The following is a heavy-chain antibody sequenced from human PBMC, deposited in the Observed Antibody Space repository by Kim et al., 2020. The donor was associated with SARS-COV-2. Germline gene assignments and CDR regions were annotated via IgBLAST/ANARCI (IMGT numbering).Heavy chain of an antibody. J-gene: IGHJ6*01. Sequence: SETLSLTCTVSGGSISSSSYYWGWIRQPPGKGLEWIGSIYYSGSTYYNPSLKSRVTISVDTSKNQFSLKLSSVTAADTAVYYCARDPGGSPAPYYYYYG. CDR2: IYYSGST. V-gene: IGHV4-39*07. CDR1: GGSISSSSYY. CDR3: ARDPGGSPAPYYYYYG. D-gene: IGHD2-15*01.